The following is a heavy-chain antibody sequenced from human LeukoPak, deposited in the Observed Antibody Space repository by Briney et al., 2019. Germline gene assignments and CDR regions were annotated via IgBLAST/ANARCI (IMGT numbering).Heavy chain of an antibody. CDR1: GFTFSSYA. Sequence: GGSLRLSCAASGFTFSSYAMSWVRQAPGKGLEWVSAISGSGGSTYYADSVKGRFTISRDNSKYTLYLQMNSLRAEDTAVYYCAKMEGDIVVVHFDYWGQGTLVTVSS. V-gene: IGHV3-23*01. CDR2: ISGSGGST. J-gene: IGHJ4*02. CDR3: AKMEGDIVVVHFDY. D-gene: IGHD2-15*01.